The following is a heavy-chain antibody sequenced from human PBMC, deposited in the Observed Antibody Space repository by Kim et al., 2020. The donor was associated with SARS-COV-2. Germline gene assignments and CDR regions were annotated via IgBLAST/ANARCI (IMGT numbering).Heavy chain of an antibody. CDR3: ARVSRVGTSWFHHYWYFDL. CDR2: IKQDGSEK. V-gene: IGHV3-7*01. J-gene: IGHJ2*01. CDR1: GFTFSSYW. Sequence: GGSLRLSCAASGFTFSSYWMSWVRQAPGKGLEWVANIKQDGSEKYYVDSVKGRFTISRDNAKNSLYLQMNSLRAEDTAVYYCARVSRVGTSWFHHYWYFDLWGRDTLVTVSS. D-gene: IGHD6-13*01.